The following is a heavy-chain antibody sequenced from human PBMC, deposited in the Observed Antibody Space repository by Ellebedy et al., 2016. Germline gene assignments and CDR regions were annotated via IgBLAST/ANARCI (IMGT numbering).Heavy chain of an antibody. Sequence: GESLKISCEVSRFSFSTAWMGWVRQAPGKGLEWVGRLKRKSDGGTTHYAEPVRVTFTISRDDLRNTVYLQMSRLKSEDTDAYYCTTGWGTIDYWGQGTLVTVSS. CDR3: TTGWGTIDY. CDR1: RFSFSTAW. V-gene: IGHV3-15*06. D-gene: IGHD3-16*01. CDR2: LKRKSDGGTT. J-gene: IGHJ4*02.